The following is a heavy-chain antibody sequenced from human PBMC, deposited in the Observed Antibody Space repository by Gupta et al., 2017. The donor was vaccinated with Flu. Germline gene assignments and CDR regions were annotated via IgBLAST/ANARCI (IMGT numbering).Heavy chain of an antibody. CDR1: GYTFTGYY. CDR3: ARVGYYDSSGYYPYDPIDY. V-gene: IGHV1-2*02. Sequence: QVQLVQSGAEVKKPGASVKVSCKASGYTFTGYYMHWVRQAPGQGLEWMGWINPNSGGTNYAQKFQGRVTMTRDTSISTAYMELSRLRSDDTAVYYCARVGYYDSSGYYPYDPIDYWGQGTLVTVSS. D-gene: IGHD3-22*01. J-gene: IGHJ4*02. CDR2: INPNSGGT.